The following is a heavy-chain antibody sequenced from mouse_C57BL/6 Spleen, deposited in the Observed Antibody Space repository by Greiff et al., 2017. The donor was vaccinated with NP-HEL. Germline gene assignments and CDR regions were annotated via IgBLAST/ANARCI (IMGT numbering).Heavy chain of an antibody. CDR1: GYAFSSYW. CDR3: AREAGSSPSAMDY. V-gene: IGHV1-80*01. CDR2: LYPGEGDT. D-gene: IGHD1-1*01. J-gene: IGHJ4*01. Sequence: QVQLQQSGAELVKPGASVKISCKASGYAFSSYWMNWVQQRPGKGLEWIGPLYPGEGDTNYNGKLKGKATLTADKATSTAYMQISILTSEDSAVYFCAREAGSSPSAMDYWGQGTSVTVSS.